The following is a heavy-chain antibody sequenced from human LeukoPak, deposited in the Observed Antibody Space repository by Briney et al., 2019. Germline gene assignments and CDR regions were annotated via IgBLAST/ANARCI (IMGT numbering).Heavy chain of an antibody. V-gene: IGHV3-74*01. CDR3: ARGESGGLD. D-gene: IGHD3-10*01. J-gene: IGHJ4*02. CDR2: INSDGTTT. Sequence: EGSLRLSCAASGITFSSSWMHWVRQAPGKGLVWVSRINSDGTTTSYADSVKGRFTISRDNAKNTLYLQMNNLRAEDTAVYYCARGESGGLDWGQGTLVTVSS. CDR1: GITFSSSW.